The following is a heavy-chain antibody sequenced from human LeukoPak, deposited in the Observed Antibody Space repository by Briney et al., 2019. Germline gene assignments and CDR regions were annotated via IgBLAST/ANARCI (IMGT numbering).Heavy chain of an antibody. V-gene: IGHV4-59*01. D-gene: IGHD2-8*01. Sequence: SETLSLTCTVSGGSISSYYWSWIRQPPGKGLEWIGYIYYSGSTNYNPSLKSRVTISVDTSKNQFSLKLSSVTAADTAVYYCARGGIVLMVYAKPYYFDYWGQGTLVTVSS. J-gene: IGHJ4*02. CDR2: IYYSGST. CDR3: ARGGIVLMVYAKPYYFDY. CDR1: GGSISSYY.